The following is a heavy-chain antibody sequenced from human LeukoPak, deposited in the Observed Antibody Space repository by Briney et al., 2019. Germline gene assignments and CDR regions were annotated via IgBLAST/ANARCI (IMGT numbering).Heavy chain of an antibody. CDR2: IDYSGST. CDR3: TRRGGSSSSDWFDP. J-gene: IGHJ5*02. CDR1: GVSIRSYF. V-gene: IGHV4-59*08. Sequence: PSETLSLTCTVSGVSIRSYFWSWIRQPPGKGLEWIGYIDYSGSTSYNPSLKSRVTISGDTSKNQFSLKLSSVTAADTAVYYCTRRGGSSSSDWFDPWGQGTLVIVSS. D-gene: IGHD6-6*01.